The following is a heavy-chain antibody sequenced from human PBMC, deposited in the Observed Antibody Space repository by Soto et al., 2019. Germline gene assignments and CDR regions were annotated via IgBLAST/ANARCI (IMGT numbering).Heavy chain of an antibody. D-gene: IGHD4-17*01. CDR3: ARTYGGEDSFDL. CDR2: INPNSGGT. CDR1: GYTFTGYY. V-gene: IGHV1-2*02. J-gene: IGHJ3*01. Sequence: ASVKVSCKASGYTFTGYYMHWVRQAPGQGLEWMGCINPNSGGTNYAQKFQGRVTMTRDTSISKAYMELSRLRSDDTAVYYCARTYGGEDSFDLWCQGPMVTGSS.